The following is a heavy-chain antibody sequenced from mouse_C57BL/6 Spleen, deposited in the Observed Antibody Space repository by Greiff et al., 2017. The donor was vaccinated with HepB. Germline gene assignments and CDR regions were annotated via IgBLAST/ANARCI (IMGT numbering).Heavy chain of an antibody. Sequence: EVKLMESGPGMVKPSQSLSLTCTVTGYSITSGYDWHWIRHFPGNKLEWMGYISYSGSTNYNPSLKSRISITHDTAKNHFFLKLNSVTTEETATYYCAREGNPTVRGYFDVWGTGTTVTVSS. CDR2: ISYSGST. CDR1: GYSITSGYD. J-gene: IGHJ1*03. CDR3: AREGNPTVRGYFDV. V-gene: IGHV3-1*01. D-gene: IGHD1-1*01.